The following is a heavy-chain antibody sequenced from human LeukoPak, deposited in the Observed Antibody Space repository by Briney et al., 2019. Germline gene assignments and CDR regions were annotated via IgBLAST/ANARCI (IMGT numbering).Heavy chain of an antibody. D-gene: IGHD3-22*01. CDR3: AKDPYYYDSSGYSYYFGY. CDR2: ISYDGSNK. CDR1: GFTFSSYG. V-gene: IGHV3-30*18. Sequence: PGGSLRLSCAASGFTFSSYGMHWVRQAPGKGLEWVAVISYDGSNKYYADSVKGRFTISRDNSKNTLYLQMNSLRAEDTAVYYCAKDPYYYDSSGYSYYFGYWGQGTLVTVSS. J-gene: IGHJ4*02.